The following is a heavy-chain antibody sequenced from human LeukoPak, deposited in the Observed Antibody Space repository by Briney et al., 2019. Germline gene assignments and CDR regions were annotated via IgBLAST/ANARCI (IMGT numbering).Heavy chain of an antibody. Sequence: GASVKVSCKASGYPFSTYGISWVRQAPGQGLQWMAWISTHNGKTDYAQNFQDRVIVTRDTSTSTVYMELRSLRSDDMAVYFCARDVGTTHFDFWGQGTLVTVSS. J-gene: IGHJ4*02. CDR2: ISTHNGKT. V-gene: IGHV1-18*03. D-gene: IGHD5-12*01. CDR3: ARDVGTTHFDF. CDR1: GYPFSTYG.